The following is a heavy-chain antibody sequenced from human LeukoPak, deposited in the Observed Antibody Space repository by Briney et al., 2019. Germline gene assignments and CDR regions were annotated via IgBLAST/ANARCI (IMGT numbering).Heavy chain of an antibody. CDR2: ISYDGSNK. V-gene: IGHV3-30-3*01. D-gene: IGHD2/OR15-2a*01. CDR1: GFTFSSYA. Sequence: GGSLRLSCAASGFTFSSYAMHWVRQAPGKGLEWVSVISYDGSNKYYADSVKGRFTISRDNSKNTLYVQMNSLRNEDTAVYFCAKDGRYCITNTCYQYFDYWGQGTLVTVSS. CDR3: AKDGRYCITNTCYQYFDY. J-gene: IGHJ4*02.